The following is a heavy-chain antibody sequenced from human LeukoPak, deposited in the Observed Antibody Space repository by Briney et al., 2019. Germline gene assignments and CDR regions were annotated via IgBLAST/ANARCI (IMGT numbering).Heavy chain of an antibody. CDR2: INPNSGGT. J-gene: IGHJ6*03. CDR1: GYTFTGYY. Sequence: ASVKVSCKASGYTFTGYYMHWVRQAPGQGLEWMGWINPNSGGTNYAQKFQGRVTMTRDTSISTAYMELSRLRSDDTAVYYCARDSEWITSYYYYMDVWGKGTTVTISS. CDR3: ARDSEWITSYYYYMDV. V-gene: IGHV1-2*02. D-gene: IGHD3-16*01.